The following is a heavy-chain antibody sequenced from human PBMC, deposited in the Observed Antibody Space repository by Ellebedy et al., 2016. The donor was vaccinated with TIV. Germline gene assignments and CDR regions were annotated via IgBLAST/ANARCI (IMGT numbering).Heavy chain of an antibody. CDR3: ARDGGVPGGDWYFDL. V-gene: IGHV3-74*01. Sequence: GESLKISCAASGFTFSSYRMHWVRQAPGRGLVWVSRIINDGSRPSYADSVKGRFTVTRDNAENTLYQQMNSLRDEDTAVYYCARDGGVPGGDWYFDLWGRGTLVTVSS. D-gene: IGHD3-16*01. CDR2: IINDGSRP. J-gene: IGHJ2*01. CDR1: GFTFSSYR.